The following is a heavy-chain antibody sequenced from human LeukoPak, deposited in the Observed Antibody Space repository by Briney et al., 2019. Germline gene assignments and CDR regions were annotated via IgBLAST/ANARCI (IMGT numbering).Heavy chain of an antibody. D-gene: IGHD2-2*01. Sequence: GRSLRLSCAASGFTFDDYAMHWVRQAPGKGLEWVSGISWNSGSIGYADSVKGRFTISRDNAKNSLYLQMNSLRAEDTALYYCAKDMVVVAPGAPYYYYYYMDVWGKGTTVTVSS. J-gene: IGHJ6*03. CDR3: AKDMVVVAPGAPYYYYYYMDV. CDR1: GFTFDDYA. V-gene: IGHV3-9*01. CDR2: ISWNSGSI.